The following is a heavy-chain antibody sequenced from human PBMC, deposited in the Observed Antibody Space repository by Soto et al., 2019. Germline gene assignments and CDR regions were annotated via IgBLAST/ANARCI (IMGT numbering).Heavy chain of an antibody. CDR3: ARKEDGYNRLFDY. V-gene: IGHV4-39*01. CDR2: MFYSGTT. CDR1: GVSINSRGYY. D-gene: IGHD5-12*01. J-gene: IGHJ4*02. Sequence: SETLSLTCTVSGVSINSRGYYWGWIRQPPGKGLEWIESMFYSGTTYYNPSLKSRITIAVDSSKNQFSLSLSSVTAADTAFYSCARKEDGYNRLFDYWGQGILVTVSS.